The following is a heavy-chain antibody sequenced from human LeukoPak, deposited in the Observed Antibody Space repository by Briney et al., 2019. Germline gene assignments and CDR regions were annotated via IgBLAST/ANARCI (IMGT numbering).Heavy chain of an antibody. CDR1: GFTFSSYS. Sequence: GGSLRLSCAASGFTFSSYSMNWVRQAPGKGLEWVSSISSSSSYIYYADSVKGRFTISRDNAKNSLYLQMNSLRAEDTAVYYCARVCCGGSCYLSAYYYYYMDVWGKGTTVTVSS. CDR2: ISSSSSYI. J-gene: IGHJ6*03. CDR3: ARVCCGGSCYLSAYYYYYMDV. D-gene: IGHD2-15*01. V-gene: IGHV3-21*01.